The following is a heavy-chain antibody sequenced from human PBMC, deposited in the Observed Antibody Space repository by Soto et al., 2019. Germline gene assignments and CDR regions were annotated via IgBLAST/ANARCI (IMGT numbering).Heavy chain of an antibody. V-gene: IGHV3-21*01. J-gene: IGHJ6*03. D-gene: IGHD6-6*01. CDR2: ISSSSSYI. CDR1: GFTFSSYS. CDR3: VARSSSDCYYYYMDV. Sequence: EVQLVESGGGLVKPGGSLRLSCAASGFTFSSYSMNWVRQAPGKGLEWVSSISSSSSYIYYADSVKGRFTISRDNAKNSLYLQMNSLRAEDTAVYYCVARSSSDCYYYYMDVWGKGTPVTVSS.